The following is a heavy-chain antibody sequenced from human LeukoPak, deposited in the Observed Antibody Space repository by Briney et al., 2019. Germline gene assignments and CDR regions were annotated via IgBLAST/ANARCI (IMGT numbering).Heavy chain of an antibody. D-gene: IGHD3-22*01. CDR2: IKTKADGGTT. J-gene: IGHJ4*02. Sequence: NSGGSLRLSCAASGFTFINAWMSWVRQAPGKGLEWVGRIKTKADGGTTEYAAPVKGRFNISRDDSKSTLYLQMNSLKTEDTAVYFCTRNYYDRTGSLFYWGQGTLATVSS. V-gene: IGHV3-15*01. CDR3: TRNYYDRTGSLFY. CDR1: GFTFINAW.